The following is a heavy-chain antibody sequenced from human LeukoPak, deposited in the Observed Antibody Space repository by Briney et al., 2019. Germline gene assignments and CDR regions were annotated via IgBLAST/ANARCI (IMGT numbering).Heavy chain of an antibody. CDR1: GGSFSGYY. V-gene: IGHV4-34*01. Sequence: SETLSLTCAVYGGSFSGYYWSWIRQPPGKGLEWIGEINHSGSTNYGPSLKSRVTISVDTSKNQFSLKLSSVTAADTAVYYCARGWTVGAIYFDYWGQGTLVTVSS. J-gene: IGHJ4*02. D-gene: IGHD1-26*01. CDR2: INHSGST. CDR3: ARGWTVGAIYFDY.